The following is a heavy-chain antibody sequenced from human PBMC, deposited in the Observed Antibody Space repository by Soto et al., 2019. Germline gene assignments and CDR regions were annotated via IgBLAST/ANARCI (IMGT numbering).Heavy chain of an antibody. CDR1: GFTFSNAW. J-gene: IGHJ3*02. CDR3: TTTSPTTVITVALDAFDI. V-gene: IGHV3-15*01. D-gene: IGHD4-4*01. Sequence: PGGSLRLSCAASGFTFSNAWMSWVRQAPGKGLEWVGRIKSKTDGGTTDYAAPVKGRFTISRDDSKNTLYLQMNRLKTEDTAVYYCTTTSPTTVITVALDAFDIWGQGTVVTVSS. CDR2: IKSKTDGGTT.